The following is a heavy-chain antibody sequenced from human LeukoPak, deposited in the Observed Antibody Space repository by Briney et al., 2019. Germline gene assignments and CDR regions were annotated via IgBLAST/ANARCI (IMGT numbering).Heavy chain of an antibody. CDR2: IYYSGST. Sequence: PSETLSLTCTVSGGSISSSSYYWGWIRQPPGKGLEWIGSIYYSGSTYYNPSLKSRVTISVDTSKNQFSLKLSSVTAADTAVYYCASDSGGRRDAFNIWGQGTMVTVSS. CDR1: GGSISSSSYY. CDR3: ASDSGGRRDAFNI. V-gene: IGHV4-39*07. J-gene: IGHJ3*02. D-gene: IGHD2-8*02.